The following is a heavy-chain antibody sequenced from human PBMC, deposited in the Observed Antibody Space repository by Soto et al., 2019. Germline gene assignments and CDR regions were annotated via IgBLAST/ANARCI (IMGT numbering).Heavy chain of an antibody. CDR1: GFPFSSYE. Sequence: PGGSLRLSCAASGFPFSSYEMNWVRQAPGKGLGWVSYISSSSTSIFYADSVKGRFTISRDNAKNSLYLQMNSLRAEDTAVYFCARDQDCSTTSCFAGNAFDIWGRGTMVTVSS. CDR2: ISSSSTSI. D-gene: IGHD2-2*01. CDR3: ARDQDCSTTSCFAGNAFDI. V-gene: IGHV3-48*03. J-gene: IGHJ3*02.